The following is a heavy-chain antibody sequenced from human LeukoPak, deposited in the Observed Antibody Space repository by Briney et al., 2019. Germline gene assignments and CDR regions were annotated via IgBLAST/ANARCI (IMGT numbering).Heavy chain of an antibody. CDR2: IYSGGST. CDR3: ARDIVATNFDY. Sequence: AGGSLRLSCAAFGFTVSSNYMSWVRQAPGKGLEWVSVIYSGGSTYYADSVKGRFTISRDNSKNTLYLQMNSLRAEDTAVYYCARDIVATNFDYWGQGTLVTVSS. CDR1: GFTVSSNY. V-gene: IGHV3-66*01. J-gene: IGHJ4*02. D-gene: IGHD5-12*01.